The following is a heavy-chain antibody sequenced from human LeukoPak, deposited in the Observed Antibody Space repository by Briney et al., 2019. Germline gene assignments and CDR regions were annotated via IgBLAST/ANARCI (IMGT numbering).Heavy chain of an antibody. D-gene: IGHD6-19*01. CDR3: ASRRYSSGS. Sequence: SETLSLTCAVYGGSFSGYYWSWIRQPPGKGLEWIGEINHSGSTNYNPSLKSRVTISVDTSKNQFSLKLSSVTAADTAVYYCASRRYSSGSWGQGTLVTVSS. CDR1: GGSFSGYY. V-gene: IGHV4-34*01. CDR2: INHSGST. J-gene: IGHJ4*02.